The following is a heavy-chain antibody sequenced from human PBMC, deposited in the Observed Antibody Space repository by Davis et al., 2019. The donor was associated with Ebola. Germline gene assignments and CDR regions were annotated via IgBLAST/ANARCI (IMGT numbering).Heavy chain of an antibody. Sequence: ASVKVSCKASGYNFTVYYIHWVRQAPGQGLEWMGWINPNSGDTNYAQKFQGRVTMTRDTSVTTAYMELSRLRSGDTAIYYCTIGGITGGFDYWGQGTLVTVSS. D-gene: IGHD2-8*02. CDR1: GYNFTVYY. J-gene: IGHJ4*02. CDR2: INPNSGDT. V-gene: IGHV1-2*02. CDR3: TIGGITGGFDY.